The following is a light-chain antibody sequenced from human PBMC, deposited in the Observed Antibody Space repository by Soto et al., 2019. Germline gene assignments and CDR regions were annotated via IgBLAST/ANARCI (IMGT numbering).Light chain of an antibody. J-gene: IGKJ1*01. V-gene: IGKV3-20*01. Sequence: EIVLTQSPGTLSLSPGERATLSCRASQSITSSYVAWYQQKPGQAPRLLISGTISRATGIPDRFSGSGSGTDFTLTISRLEPEDFAVYYCQQYGSPLRTFGQGTKV. CDR1: QSITSSY. CDR3: QQYGSPLRT. CDR2: GTI.